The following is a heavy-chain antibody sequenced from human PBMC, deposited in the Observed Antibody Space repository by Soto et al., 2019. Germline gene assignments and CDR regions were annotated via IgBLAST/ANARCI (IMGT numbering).Heavy chain of an antibody. J-gene: IGHJ4*02. CDR3: ARTLYGDNVDY. V-gene: IGHV1-69*05. CDR1: GGTFSSYA. CDR2: IIPIFHTA. D-gene: IGHD4-17*01. Sequence: SVKVSCKASGGTFSSYAINWVRQAPGQGLEWMGGIIPIFHTANYAQKFQGRVTMTRNTSISTAYMELSSLRSEDTAVYYCARTLYGDNVDYWGQGTLVTVSS.